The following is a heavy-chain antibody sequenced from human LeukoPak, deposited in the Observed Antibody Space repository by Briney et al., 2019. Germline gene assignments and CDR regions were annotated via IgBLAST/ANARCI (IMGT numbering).Heavy chain of an antibody. D-gene: IGHD1-26*01. CDR1: GFTVSSNY. Sequence: GGSLRLSCAASGFTVSSNYMSWVRQAPGKGLEWVSAISGSGGSTYYADSVKGRFTISRDNSKNTLYLQMNSLRAEDTAVYYCAKQNSGSSPGVDYWGQGTLVTVSS. J-gene: IGHJ4*02. CDR3: AKQNSGSSPGVDY. CDR2: ISGSGGST. V-gene: IGHV3-23*01.